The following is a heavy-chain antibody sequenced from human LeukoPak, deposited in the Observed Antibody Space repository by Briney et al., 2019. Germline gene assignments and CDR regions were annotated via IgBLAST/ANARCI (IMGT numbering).Heavy chain of an antibody. CDR3: ARSLDAFDI. J-gene: IGHJ3*02. V-gene: IGHV3-23*01. CDR1: GGSFSGYY. CDR2: ISGSGGST. Sequence: ETLSLTCAVYGGSFSGYYWSWVRQAPGKGLEWVSAISGSGGSTYYADSVKGRFTISRDNSKNTLYLQMNSLRAEDTAVYYCARSLDAFDIWGQGTMVTVSS.